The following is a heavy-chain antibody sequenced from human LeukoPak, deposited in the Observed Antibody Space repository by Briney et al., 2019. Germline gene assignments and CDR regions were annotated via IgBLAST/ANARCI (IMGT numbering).Heavy chain of an antibody. J-gene: IGHJ5*02. V-gene: IGHV4-61*09. CDR2: INHSGST. CDR1: GGSISSGSYY. D-gene: IGHD6-13*01. CDR3: ARDRIAAARHWFDP. Sequence: PSQTLSLTCTVSGGSISSGSYYWSWIRQPAGKGLEWIGEINHSGSTNYNPSLKSRVTISVDTSKNQFSLKLSSVTAADTAVYYCARDRIAAARHWFDPWGQGTLVTVSS.